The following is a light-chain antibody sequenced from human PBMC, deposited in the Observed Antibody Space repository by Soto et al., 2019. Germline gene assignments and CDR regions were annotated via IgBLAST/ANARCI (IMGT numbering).Light chain of an antibody. Sequence: ESVLTHSPGTLSLSPGERATLSCMASQSVSISSLAWYQQRPGQAPRLLIYGASIRATDIPDRFSCSGSGTDFTLTISRLEPEDFEVYYCQQYGSSPLTFGGGTKVDIK. J-gene: IGKJ4*01. CDR3: QQYGSSPLT. CDR2: GAS. CDR1: QSVSISS. V-gene: IGKV3-20*01.